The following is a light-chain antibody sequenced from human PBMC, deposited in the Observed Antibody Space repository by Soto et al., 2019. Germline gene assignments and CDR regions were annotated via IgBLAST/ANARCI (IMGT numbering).Light chain of an antibody. CDR3: SSYAGSNNLV. CDR2: EVS. V-gene: IGLV2-8*01. CDR1: SSDVGGYNY. Sequence: QSALTQPPSASGSPGQSVTISYTGSSSDVGGYNYVSWYQHHPGKAPKLMIYEVSERPSGVPDRFSGSKSGNTASLTVSGLQADDEADYYCSSYAGSNNLVFGGGTKVTVL. J-gene: IGLJ2*01.